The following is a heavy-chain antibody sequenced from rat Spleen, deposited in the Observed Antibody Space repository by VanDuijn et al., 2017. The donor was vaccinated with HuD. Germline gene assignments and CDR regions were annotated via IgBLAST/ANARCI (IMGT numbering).Heavy chain of an antibody. CDR1: GFTFNNYW. V-gene: IGHV5-31*01. J-gene: IGHJ2*01. CDR2: ITNTGGST. Sequence: EVQLVASVGGLVQPGRSLKLSCVASGFTFNNYWMTWIRQAPGQGLEWVAAITNTGGSTYYPDSVKGRFTISRDNAKSTLYLQMNSLRSEDTATYYGTRDLLQSRGYFDYWGQGVMVTVSS. D-gene: IGHD1-1*01. CDR3: TRDLLQSRGYFDY.